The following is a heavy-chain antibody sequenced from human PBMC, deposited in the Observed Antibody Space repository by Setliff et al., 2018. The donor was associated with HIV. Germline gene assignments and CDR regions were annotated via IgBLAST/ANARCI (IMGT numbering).Heavy chain of an antibody. CDR1: GGSISSYY. D-gene: IGHD2-8*01. J-gene: IGHJ5*02. Sequence: SETLSLTCTVSGGSISSYYWSWIRQPPGKGLEWIGYIFYSGSTNYNPSLKSRVTISVDTSKSRFSLRLNSVTAADTGVYYCARRGRDGVLIVFATGFDPWGQGTLVTVSS. CDR3: ARRGRDGVLIVFATGFDP. CDR2: IFYSGST. V-gene: IGHV4-59*08.